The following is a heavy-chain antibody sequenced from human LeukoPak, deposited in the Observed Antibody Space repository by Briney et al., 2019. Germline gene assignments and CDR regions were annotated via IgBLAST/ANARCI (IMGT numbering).Heavy chain of an antibody. CDR1: GFTFSSYA. J-gene: IGHJ4*02. CDR2: ISYDGSNK. Sequence: PGRSLRLSCAASGFTFSSYAMHWVRQAPGKGLEWVAVISYDGSNKYYADSVKGRFTISRDNSKNTLYLQMNSLRAEDTAVYYCARRYCSSTSCYNIDHFDYWGQGTLVTVSS. D-gene: IGHD2-2*02. V-gene: IGHV3-30*01. CDR3: ARRYCSSTSCYNIDHFDY.